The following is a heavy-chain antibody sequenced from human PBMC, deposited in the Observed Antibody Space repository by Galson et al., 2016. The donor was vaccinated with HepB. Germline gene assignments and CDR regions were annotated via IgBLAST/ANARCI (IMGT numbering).Heavy chain of an antibody. CDR3: ARSLGHGSSGYYYVRGNWFDP. CDR1: GYTFASYW. CDR2: IYPDDSET. Sequence: QSGAEVKKPGESLKISCKGSGYTFASYWIGWVRQMPGKGLEWMGIIYPDDSETRYRPSFQGQVTISVAKSTSTAYLQWSSLKASDTAMYYCARSLGHGSSGYYYVRGNWFDPWGQGTLVTVSS. J-gene: IGHJ5*02. D-gene: IGHD3-22*01. V-gene: IGHV5-51*01.